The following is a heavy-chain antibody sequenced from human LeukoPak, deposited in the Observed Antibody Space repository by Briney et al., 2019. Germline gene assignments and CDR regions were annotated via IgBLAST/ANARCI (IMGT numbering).Heavy chain of an antibody. V-gene: IGHV3-74*01. J-gene: IGHJ5*02. CDR1: GFSFSRHW. D-gene: IGHD3-16*01. CDR3: AKVKQFAWFDP. Sequence: PGGSLRLSCEASGFSFSRHWMHWVRQAPGKGLVWVSRIIGDGSITSYADSVKGRFTISRDNSKNTLYLQMNSLRAEDTAVYYCAKVKQFAWFDPWGQGTLVTVSS. CDR2: IIGDGSIT.